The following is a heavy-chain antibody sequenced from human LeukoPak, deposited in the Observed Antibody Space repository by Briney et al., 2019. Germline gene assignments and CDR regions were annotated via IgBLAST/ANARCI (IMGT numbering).Heavy chain of an antibody. CDR2: IIPIFGTA. CDR3: AAAGDTAFDY. Sequence: XVXXSCKASGGTFSSYAISWVRQAPGQGLEWMGRIIPIFGTANYAQKFQGRVTITTDESTSTAYMELSSLRSEDTAVYYCAAAGDTAFDYWGQGTLVTVSS. J-gene: IGHJ4*02. CDR1: GGTFSSYA. D-gene: IGHD5-18*01. V-gene: IGHV1-69*05.